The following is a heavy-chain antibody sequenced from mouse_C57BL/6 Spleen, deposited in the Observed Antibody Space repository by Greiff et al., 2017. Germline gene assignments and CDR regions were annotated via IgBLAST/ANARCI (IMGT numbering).Heavy chain of an antibody. Sequence: QVQLQQPGAELVMPGASVKLSCKASGYTFTSYWMHWVKQRPGQGLEWIGEIDPSDSYTNYNQKFKGKSTLTVDKSSSTAYMQLSSLTSEDSAVDYCARRSNYRSSFDYWGQGTTLTVSA. CDR3: ARRSNYRSSFDY. D-gene: IGHD2-5*01. V-gene: IGHV1-69*01. J-gene: IGHJ2*01. CDR2: IDPSDSYT. CDR1: GYTFTSYW.